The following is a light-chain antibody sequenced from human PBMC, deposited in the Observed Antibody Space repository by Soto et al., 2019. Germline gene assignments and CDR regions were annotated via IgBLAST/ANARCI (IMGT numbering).Light chain of an antibody. CDR1: QTISSW. J-gene: IGKJ1*01. V-gene: IGKV1-5*03. CDR3: KQRSNWPQT. CDR2: KAS. Sequence: DIQMTQSPSTLSGSVGDRVTITCRASQTISSWLAWYQQKPGKAPKLLIYKASTLKSGVPSRFSGSGSGTEFTLTIRSLEPEDFAVYYCKQRSNWPQTFGQGTKVDIK.